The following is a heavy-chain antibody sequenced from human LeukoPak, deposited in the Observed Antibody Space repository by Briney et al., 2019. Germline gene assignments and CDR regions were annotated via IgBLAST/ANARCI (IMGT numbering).Heavy chain of an antibody. CDR3: ARDGDSSGYFGGVFDY. J-gene: IGHJ4*02. CDR2: ISAYNGNT. V-gene: IGHV1-18*01. CDR1: GYTFTSCG. D-gene: IGHD3-22*01. Sequence: GASVKVSCKASGYTFTSCGISWVRQAPGQGMEWMGWISAYNGNTNYAQKLQGRVTMTTDRATTTAYMELRSMRPADTAVYYCARDGDSSGYFGGVFDYWGQGTLVTVSS.